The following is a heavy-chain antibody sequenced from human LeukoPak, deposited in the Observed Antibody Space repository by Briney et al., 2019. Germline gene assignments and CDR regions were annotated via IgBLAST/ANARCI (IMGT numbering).Heavy chain of an antibody. CDR2: ISSSGSTI. Sequence: GGSLRLSCAASGFTFSSYEMNWVRQAPGKGLEWVSYISSSGSTIYYADSVKGRFTISRDNAKNSLYLQMNSLRAEDTAVYYCASLMVATSLSFYYFDHWGQGTLVTVSS. CDR1: GFTFSSYE. V-gene: IGHV3-48*03. J-gene: IGHJ4*02. D-gene: IGHD5-12*01. CDR3: ASLMVATSLSFYYFDH.